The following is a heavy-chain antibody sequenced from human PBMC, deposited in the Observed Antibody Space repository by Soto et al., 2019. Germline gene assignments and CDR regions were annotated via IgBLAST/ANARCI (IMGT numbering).Heavy chain of an antibody. V-gene: IGHV4-39*07. J-gene: IGHJ5*02. CDR2: IYYSGST. CDR3: ARGYCSSTSCFDP. Sequence: SETLSLTCTVSGGSISSSSYYWGWIRQPPGKGLEWIGSIYYSGSTYYSPSLKSRVTISVDTSKNQFSLKLSSVTAADTAVYYCARGYCSSTSCFDPWGQGTLVTVSS. CDR1: GGSISSSSYY. D-gene: IGHD2-2*01.